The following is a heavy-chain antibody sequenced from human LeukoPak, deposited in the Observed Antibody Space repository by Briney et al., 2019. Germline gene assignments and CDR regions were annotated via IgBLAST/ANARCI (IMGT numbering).Heavy chain of an antibody. CDR1: GFTFSSYA. D-gene: IGHD3-22*01. V-gene: IGHV3-23*01. Sequence: GGSLRLSCAASGFTFSSYAMSWLRQAPGKGLEWVSAISGSGGSTYYADSVKGRFTISRDNSKNTLFLQMNSQRAEDTAVYYCAKDQEIVVVIKGNWFDPWGQGTLVTVSS. CDR3: AKDQEIVVVIKGNWFDP. CDR2: ISGSGGST. J-gene: IGHJ5*02.